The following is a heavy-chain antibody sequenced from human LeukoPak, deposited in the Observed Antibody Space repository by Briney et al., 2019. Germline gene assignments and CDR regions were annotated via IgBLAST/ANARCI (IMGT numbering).Heavy chain of an antibody. D-gene: IGHD3/OR15-3a*01. V-gene: IGHV1-18*01. CDR1: GFTFTSYA. CDR2: IYADSGNT. CDR3: ARGDFSTGRPYYFDF. Sequence: ASVKVSCKTSGFTFTSYAVIWVRQAPGQGLEWMGWIYADSGNTDYAQNFQGRVTMTTDTPTATAYMELRSLRSDDTAVYYCARGDFSTGRPYYFDFWGQEALVTVSS. J-gene: IGHJ4*02.